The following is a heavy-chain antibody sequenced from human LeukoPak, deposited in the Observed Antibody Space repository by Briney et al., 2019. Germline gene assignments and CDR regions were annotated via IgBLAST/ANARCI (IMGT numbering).Heavy chain of an antibody. D-gene: IGHD5-12*01. CDR1: GGSFSGYY. CDR2: INHSANT. V-gene: IGHV4-34*01. CDR3: ARSRYSGFIDY. Sequence: PSETLSLTCVVYGGSFSGYYWTWIRQPPGKGLEWIGEINHSANTHYNPSLKSRVTISLDTSKSQFSLNLSSVTAADTAVFYCARSRYSGFIDYWGQGTLVTVSS. J-gene: IGHJ4*02.